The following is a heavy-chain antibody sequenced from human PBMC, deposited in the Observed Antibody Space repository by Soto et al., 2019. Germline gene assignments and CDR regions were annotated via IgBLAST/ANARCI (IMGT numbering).Heavy chain of an antibody. Sequence: QVQLQESGPGLVKPSGTLSLTCAVSSGSISSSNWWSWVRQPPGKGLEWIGEIYHSGSTNYNPSLKSRVTISVDKSKNQFSLKRSSVPAADTAVYYCARIRPTRLGYFDLWGRGTLVTVSS. CDR2: IYHSGST. CDR3: ARIRPTRLGYFDL. J-gene: IGHJ2*01. CDR1: SGSISSSNW. D-gene: IGHD4-17*01. V-gene: IGHV4-4*02.